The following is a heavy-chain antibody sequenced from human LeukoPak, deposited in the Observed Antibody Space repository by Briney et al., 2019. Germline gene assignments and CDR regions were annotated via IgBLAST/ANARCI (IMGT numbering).Heavy chain of an antibody. J-gene: IGHJ4*02. CDR3: ARDLEGYSGSLDY. CDR1: GGSISSSNW. Sequence: LSLTCAVSGGSISSSNWWSWVRQPPGKGLEWVAVIWYDGSNKYYADSVKGRFTISRDNSKNTLYLQMNSLRAEDTAVYYCARDLEGYSGSLDYWGQGTLVTVSS. D-gene: IGHD3-3*01. V-gene: IGHV3-33*08. CDR2: IWYDGSNK.